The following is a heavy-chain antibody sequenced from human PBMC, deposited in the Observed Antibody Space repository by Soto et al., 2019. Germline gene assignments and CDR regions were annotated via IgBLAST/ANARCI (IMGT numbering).Heavy chain of an antibody. Sequence: SETLSLTCAVSGGSISSSNWWSWVRQPPGKGLEWIGEIYHSGSTNYNPSLKSRVTISVDKSKNQFSLKLSSVTAADTAVYYCARVVGDIVATTATYYFDYWGQGTLVTVSS. J-gene: IGHJ4*02. V-gene: IGHV4-4*02. CDR3: ARVVGDIVATTATYYFDY. CDR2: IYHSGST. CDR1: GGSISSSNW. D-gene: IGHD5-12*01.